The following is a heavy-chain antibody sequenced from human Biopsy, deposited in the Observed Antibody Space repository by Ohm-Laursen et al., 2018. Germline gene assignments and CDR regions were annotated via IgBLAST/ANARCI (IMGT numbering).Heavy chain of an antibody. Sequence: SETLSLTCTVSGGSLSSDYWSWIRQTPGKGLEWIGDIYYIVSTNYNPSLKSRVTISVDTSKDQFSLRLNSVTAADTAVYYCARGTNSTGWPYYYFYGMDVWGQGTTVTVSS. J-gene: IGHJ6*02. CDR3: ARGTNSTGWPYYYFYGMDV. D-gene: IGHD2/OR15-2a*01. V-gene: IGHV4-59*01. CDR1: GGSLSSDY. CDR2: IYYIVST.